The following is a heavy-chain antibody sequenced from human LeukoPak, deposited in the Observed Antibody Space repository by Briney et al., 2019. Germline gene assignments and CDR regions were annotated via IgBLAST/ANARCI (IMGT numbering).Heavy chain of an antibody. CDR3: ARQVPYTSRPDY. V-gene: IGHV4-59*08. D-gene: IGHD2-2*01. Sequence: PSETLSLTCTVSGASISSYYWTWIRQPPGKGLEWIGYIYYSGSTNYNPSLKSRVTISVDTSKNQFSLKLDSVTAADTAVYYRARQVPYTSRPDYWGQGTLVTVSS. CDR1: GASISSYY. J-gene: IGHJ4*02. CDR2: IYYSGST.